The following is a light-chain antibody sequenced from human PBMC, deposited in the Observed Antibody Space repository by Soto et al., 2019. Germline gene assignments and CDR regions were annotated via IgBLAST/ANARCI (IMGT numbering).Light chain of an antibody. J-gene: IGKJ1*01. CDR3: QQYYSYLIT. Sequence: DIQITQSPSSVSSSVGDRVAITCRASQGINNWLAWYQQKPGKAPKLLIYAASTLQSGVPSRFSGSGSGTDFTLTISCLQSEDFATYYCQQYYSYLITFGQGTKVDIK. V-gene: IGKV1-12*01. CDR1: QGINNW. CDR2: AAS.